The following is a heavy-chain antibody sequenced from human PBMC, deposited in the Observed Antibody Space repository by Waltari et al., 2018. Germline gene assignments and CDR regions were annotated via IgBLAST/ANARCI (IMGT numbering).Heavy chain of an antibody. CDR1: GGSISSGGYY. V-gene: IGHV4-61*02. Sequence: QVQLQESGAGLVKPSQTLSLTCTVSGGSISSGGYYWTWTRQHAGKGLEGIGRIYTSGNTNYNPALKSRVTISVDTSKNQFSLKLSSVTAADKAVYYCAGDTFYYDNLYYYYGVDVWGQGTTVTVSS. D-gene: IGHD3-22*01. J-gene: IGHJ6*02. CDR3: AGDTFYYDNLYYYYGVDV. CDR2: IYTSGNT.